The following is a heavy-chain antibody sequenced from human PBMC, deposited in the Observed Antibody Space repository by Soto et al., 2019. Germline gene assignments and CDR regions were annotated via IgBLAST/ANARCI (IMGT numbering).Heavy chain of an antibody. V-gene: IGHV1-2*04. J-gene: IGHJ5*02. CDR2: INPNSCGT. CDR1: GYTFTGYY. CDR3: ARGLFDSSSSYWFDP. Sequence: QVQLVQSGAEVKKPGASVKVSCKASGYTFTGYYMHWVRQAPGQGLEWMGWINPNSCGTNYAQKFQGWVTMTKDTSISTAYMELSRRRSADKAVYYCARGLFDSSSSYWFDPWGQGTLVTVSS. D-gene: IGHD6-6*01.